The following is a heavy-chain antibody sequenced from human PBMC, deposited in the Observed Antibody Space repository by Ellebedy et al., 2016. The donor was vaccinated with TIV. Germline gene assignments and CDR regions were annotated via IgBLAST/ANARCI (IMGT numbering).Heavy chain of an antibody. Sequence: GGSLRLSXNSSGFTFSNYAMSWVRQAPGKGLEWVSSISSSSDATKYADSVNGRFSISRDNSKNTLHLQMNSLRAEDTAVYYCVRDSGRTAVTNEADTWGQGTLLTVSS. CDR3: VRDSGRTAVTNEADT. V-gene: IGHV3-23*01. D-gene: IGHD4-17*01. CDR1: GFTFSNYA. CDR2: ISSSSDAT. J-gene: IGHJ5*02.